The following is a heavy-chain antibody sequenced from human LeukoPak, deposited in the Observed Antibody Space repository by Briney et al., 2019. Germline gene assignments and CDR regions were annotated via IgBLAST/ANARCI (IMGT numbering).Heavy chain of an antibody. Sequence: GGSLRLSCAASGFTVSSKFMHWVRQAPGKGLEWVSVIYSGGITYYADSVKGRCTVSRDNSRNTMYLHMNSLKVEDTAVYYCAKDEVTSGGGLDYWGQGTLVTVSS. CDR1: GFTVSSKF. V-gene: IGHV3-53*01. CDR3: AKDEVTSGGGLDY. J-gene: IGHJ4*02. CDR2: IYSGGIT. D-gene: IGHD3-16*01.